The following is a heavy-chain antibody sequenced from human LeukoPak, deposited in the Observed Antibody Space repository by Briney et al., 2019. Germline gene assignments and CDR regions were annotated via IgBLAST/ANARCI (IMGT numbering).Heavy chain of an antibody. CDR3: ARVGGAARHFDY. CDR1: GGSSTNYF. D-gene: IGHD6-6*01. CDR2: INRSAST. V-gene: IGHV4-34*01. J-gene: IGHJ4*02. Sequence: PSETLSLTCVLYGGSSTNYFWSWIRQPPGKGLEWIGEINRSASTNYNPSLKSRVTISVDTSKNQFSLKLSSVTAADTAVYYCARVGGAARHFDYWGQGTLVTVSS.